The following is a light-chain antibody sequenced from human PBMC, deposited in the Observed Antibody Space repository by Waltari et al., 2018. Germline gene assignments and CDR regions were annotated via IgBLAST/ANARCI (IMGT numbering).Light chain of an antibody. CDR1: QSIPSH. CDR2: TAS. CDR3: QQSDIAPYT. J-gene: IGKJ2*01. Sequence: DIQMTQAPSSLSASVGDRVTMTCRASQSIPSHLRWFQQQPGKAPKHLIHTASSLHSGVPAMFSGSAAGTHFTLPITSLQPEDFATYFCQQSDIAPYTFGQGTKLEIK. V-gene: IGKV1-39*01.